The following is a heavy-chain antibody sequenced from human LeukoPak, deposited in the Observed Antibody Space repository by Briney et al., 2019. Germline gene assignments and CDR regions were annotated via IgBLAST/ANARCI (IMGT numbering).Heavy chain of an antibody. CDR3: ARGSPYDTSGYDAFDI. J-gene: IGHJ3*02. V-gene: IGHV4-31*03. Sequence: SETLSLTCTVSGASISSGGYYWSWIRQHPGKGLEWIGYLFYIGSTSYNPSLKSRLTISVDTSKNQFSLRLSSVTAADTAVYYCARGSPYDTSGYDAFDIWGQGTVVTVSS. CDR1: GASISSGGYY. CDR2: LFYIGST. D-gene: IGHD3-22*01.